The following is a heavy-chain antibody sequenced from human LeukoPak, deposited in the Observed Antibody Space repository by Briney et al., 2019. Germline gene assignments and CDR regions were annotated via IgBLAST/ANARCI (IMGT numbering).Heavy chain of an antibody. Sequence: ASVKVSCKASGYTFTSYDINWVRQATGQGLEWMGWMNPNSGNTGYAQKFQGRVTITRNTSISTAYMELSSLRSEDTPVYYCAREGSSGWYEYYYYYMDVWGKGTTVTISS. J-gene: IGHJ6*03. CDR2: MNPNSGNT. CDR1: GYTFTSYD. V-gene: IGHV1-8*01. D-gene: IGHD6-19*01. CDR3: AREGSSGWYEYYYYYMDV.